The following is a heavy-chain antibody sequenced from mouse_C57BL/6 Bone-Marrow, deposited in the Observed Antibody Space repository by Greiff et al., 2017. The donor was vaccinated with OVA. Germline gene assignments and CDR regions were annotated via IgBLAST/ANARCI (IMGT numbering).Heavy chain of an antibody. V-gene: IGHV1-81*01. Sequence: QVQLKESGAELARPGASVKLSCKASGYTFTSYGISWVKQRTGQGLEWIGEIYPRSGNTYYNETFKGQATLTADKSSSTAYMELRSLTSEDSAVYFCAILYGSLDDWGQGTTLTVSS. CDR2: IYPRSGNT. J-gene: IGHJ2*01. CDR1: GYTFTSYG. D-gene: IGHD1-1*01. CDR3: AILYGSLDD.